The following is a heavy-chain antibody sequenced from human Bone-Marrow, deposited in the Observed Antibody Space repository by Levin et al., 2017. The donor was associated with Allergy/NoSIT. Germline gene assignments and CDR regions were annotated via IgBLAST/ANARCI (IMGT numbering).Heavy chain of an antibody. Sequence: PSETLSLTCTVSGGSISSSSYYWGWIRQPPGKGLEWIGSIYYSGSTYYNPSLKSRVTISVDTSKNQFSLKLSSVTAADTAVYYCARESTVPPLNYYYDYGMDVWGQGTTVTVSS. CDR1: GGSISSSSYY. J-gene: IGHJ6*02. CDR2: IYYSGST. CDR3: ARESTVPPLNYYYDYGMDV. D-gene: IGHD4-17*01. V-gene: IGHV4-39*07.